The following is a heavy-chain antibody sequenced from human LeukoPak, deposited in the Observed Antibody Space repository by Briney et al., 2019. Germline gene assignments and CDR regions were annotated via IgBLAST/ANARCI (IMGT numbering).Heavy chain of an antibody. J-gene: IGHJ3*02. V-gene: IGHV1-18*01. CDR2: ISAYNGNT. CDR1: GGTFSSYA. Sequence: ASVKVSCKASGGTFSSYAISWVRQAPGQGLEWMGWISAYNGNTNYAQKLQGRVTMTTDTSTSTAYMELRSLRSDDTAVYYCAREDDMAFDIWGQGTMVTVSS. CDR3: AREDDMAFDI.